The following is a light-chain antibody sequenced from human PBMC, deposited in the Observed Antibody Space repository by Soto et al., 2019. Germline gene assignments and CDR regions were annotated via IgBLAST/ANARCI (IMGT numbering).Light chain of an antibody. CDR3: QQYYSSPLT. J-gene: IGKJ4*01. CDR1: QSILYSSNNKNY. Sequence: DIVMTQSPDSLAVSLGETATINCKSSQSILYSSNNKNYLTWYQQKPGQPPKLLIYWASTRESGVTDRFRGSGSGTDFTLTISRLQAEDVAVYYCQQYYSSPLTFGGGTKVEIK. CDR2: WAS. V-gene: IGKV4-1*01.